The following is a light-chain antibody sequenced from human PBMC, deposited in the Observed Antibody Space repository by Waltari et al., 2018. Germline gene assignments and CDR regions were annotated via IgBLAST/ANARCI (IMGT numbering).Light chain of an antibody. J-gene: IGKJ1*01. Sequence: DIQMTQSPSTLSASVGDRVTITCRASQSVNRWLAWYLQKPGKAPELLCYETSNLESGVPSRFSGSGSGKEFTLTISSLQPDYFGTYYCQQYVNYWTFGQGTKVEIK. V-gene: IGKV1-5*03. CDR1: QSVNRW. CDR2: ETS. CDR3: QQYVNYWT.